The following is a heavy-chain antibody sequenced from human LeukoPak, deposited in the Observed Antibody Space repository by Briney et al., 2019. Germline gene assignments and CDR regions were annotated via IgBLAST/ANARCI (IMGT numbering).Heavy chain of an antibody. CDR1: GFTFSDYY. Sequence: PGGSLRLSCAASGFTFSDYYMSWTRQAPGKGLEWVSLISHSGANTFYADSVKGRFSVSRDNSKNTMYLQMNSLRAEDTAVYYCAKDIEASIWGQGTLVAVSS. V-gene: IGHV3-23*01. CDR3: AKDIEASI. D-gene: IGHD2-15*01. J-gene: IGHJ4*02. CDR2: ISHSGANT.